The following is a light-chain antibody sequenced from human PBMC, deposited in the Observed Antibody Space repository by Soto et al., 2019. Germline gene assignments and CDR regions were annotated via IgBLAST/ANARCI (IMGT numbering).Light chain of an antibody. J-gene: IGKJ2*01. CDR1: QSISSW. CDR2: KAS. Sequence: DIQLTQSPSTLSPSVGDRVTITCRASQSISSWLAWYQQKPGKAPKLLIYKASSLESGVPSRFSGSGSGTEFTLTISSLQPDDSATYYCQQYNSYPYTFGQGTKLEIK. V-gene: IGKV1-5*03. CDR3: QQYNSYPYT.